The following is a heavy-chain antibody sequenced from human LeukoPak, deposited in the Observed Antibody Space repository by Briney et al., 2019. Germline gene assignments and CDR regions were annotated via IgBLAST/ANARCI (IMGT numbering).Heavy chain of an antibody. Sequence: PSETLSLTCTVSGGSISSSSYQWGWIRQPPGKGLEWIGSIDYSGSTYYSPSLKSRVTVSVDTSKNQFSLELSSVTAADTAVYYCARISIVVVPAYFDYWGQGTLVTVSS. D-gene: IGHD2-2*01. V-gene: IGHV4-39*01. CDR3: ARISIVVVPAYFDY. CDR1: GGSISSSSYQ. CDR2: IDYSGST. J-gene: IGHJ4*02.